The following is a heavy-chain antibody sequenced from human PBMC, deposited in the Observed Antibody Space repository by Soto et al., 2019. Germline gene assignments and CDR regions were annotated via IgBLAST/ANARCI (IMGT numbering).Heavy chain of an antibody. Sequence: SEALAVICSVSGGSISGSYWSWIRQSPGKGLEWLGYVYYTGSTNYSPSLRSRVSISVDTSKNEFSLRLSSVTAADTAVYFCARSVAVPGSHIDYWGQGTQVNVSS. V-gene: IGHV4-59*01. CDR3: ARSVAVPGSHIDY. D-gene: IGHD3-10*01. CDR2: VYYTGST. CDR1: GGSISGSY. J-gene: IGHJ4*02.